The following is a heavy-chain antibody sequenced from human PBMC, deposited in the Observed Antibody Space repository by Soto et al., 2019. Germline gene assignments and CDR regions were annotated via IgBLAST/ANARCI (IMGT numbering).Heavy chain of an antibody. CDR3: ARDGVRQATSEAFDI. D-gene: IGHD5-12*01. Sequence: ASVKVSCKASGYTFTSYGISWVRQAPGQGLEWMGWISAYNGNTNYAQKLQGRVTMTTDTSTSTDYMELRSLRSYDTAVYYCARDGVRQATSEAFDIWGQGTMVTVSS. CDR2: ISAYNGNT. V-gene: IGHV1-18*01. J-gene: IGHJ3*02. CDR1: GYTFTSYG.